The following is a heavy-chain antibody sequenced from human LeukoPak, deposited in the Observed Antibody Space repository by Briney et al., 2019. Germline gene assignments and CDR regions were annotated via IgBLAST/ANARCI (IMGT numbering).Heavy chain of an antibody. D-gene: IGHD3-10*01. CDR3: ARVGGITLALAPSPFPDYNYYYMDV. CDR2: ISSSSSYI. Sequence: GGSLRLSWAASGFTFSSYSMNWVRQAPGKGLEWVSSISSSSSYIYYTDSVKGRFTISRDNAKKSLYLQMNSLRAEDTAVYYCARVGGITLALAPSPFPDYNYYYMDVWGKGTTVTVSS. CDR1: GFTFSSYS. V-gene: IGHV3-21*01. J-gene: IGHJ6*03.